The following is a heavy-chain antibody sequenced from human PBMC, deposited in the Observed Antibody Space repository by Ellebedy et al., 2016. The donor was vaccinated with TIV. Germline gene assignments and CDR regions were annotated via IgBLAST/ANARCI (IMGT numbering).Heavy chain of an antibody. Sequence: ASVKVSXXASGYNFTTYDITWVRQAAGQGLEWMGWMNPQSGKTGFPQRFQGRVAMTRDTSISTAYMELASLTSEDTAVYYCARSPRGNATKDYWGQGTLVTVSS. J-gene: IGHJ4*02. CDR3: ARSPRGNATKDY. D-gene: IGHD2-2*01. CDR2: MNPQSGKT. V-gene: IGHV1-8*01. CDR1: GYNFTTYD.